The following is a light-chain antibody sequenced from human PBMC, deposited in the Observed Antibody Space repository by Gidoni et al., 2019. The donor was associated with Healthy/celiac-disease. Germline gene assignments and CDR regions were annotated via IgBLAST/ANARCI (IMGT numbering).Light chain of an antibody. V-gene: IGLV1-44*01. CDR1: SSNIGSNT. Sequence: QSVLTQPPSASGTPGQRVTISCSGSSSNIGSNTVNWYQQLPGTAPQLLIYSNNQRPSGVPGRFSGSKSGTSASLAISGLQSEDEADYYCAAWDDSLYVVFGGGTKLTVL. CDR3: AAWDDSLYVV. J-gene: IGLJ2*01. CDR2: SNN.